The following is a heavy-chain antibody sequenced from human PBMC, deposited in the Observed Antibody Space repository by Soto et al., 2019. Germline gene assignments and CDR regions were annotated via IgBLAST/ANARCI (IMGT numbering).Heavy chain of an antibody. D-gene: IGHD3-10*01. CDR3: ARLSMVRGANVAFDI. CDR2: VYYSGST. Sequence: QLQLQESGPGLVTPSETLSLTCTVSGGSMSSSSYYWGWIRQPPGKGLEWIGTVYYSGSTYYNPSLHRRVTISVDTSKNQFSLKLTSVTAADTAVYYCARLSMVRGANVAFDIWGQGTMVTVSS. V-gene: IGHV4-39*01. CDR1: GGSMSSSSYY. J-gene: IGHJ3*02.